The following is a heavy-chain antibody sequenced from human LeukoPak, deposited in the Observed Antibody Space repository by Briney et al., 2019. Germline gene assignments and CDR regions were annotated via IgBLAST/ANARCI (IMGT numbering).Heavy chain of an antibody. J-gene: IGHJ4*02. CDR1: GGTFSSYA. D-gene: IGHD2-15*01. CDR2: IIPILGIA. Sequence: SVKVSCKASGGTFSSYAISWVRQAPGQGLEWMGRIIPILGIANYAQKFQGRVTITADKSTSTAYMGLSSLRSEDTAVYYCASAYCSGGSCYLYFDYWGQGTLVTVSS. V-gene: IGHV1-69*04. CDR3: ASAYCSGGSCYLYFDY.